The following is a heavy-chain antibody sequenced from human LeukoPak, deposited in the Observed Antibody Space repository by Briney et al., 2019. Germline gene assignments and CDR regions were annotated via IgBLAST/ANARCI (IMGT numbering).Heavy chain of an antibody. Sequence: GGSLRLSCAASGFTFSSYAMHWVGQAPGKGLEWVAVISYDGSNKYYADSVKVRFTISRDNSKNTLYLQMNSLRAEDTAVYYCARELTGDRGDAFDIWGQGTMVTVSS. V-gene: IGHV3-30*04. CDR2: ISYDGSNK. CDR1: GFTFSSYA. CDR3: ARELTGDRGDAFDI. J-gene: IGHJ3*02. D-gene: IGHD7-27*01.